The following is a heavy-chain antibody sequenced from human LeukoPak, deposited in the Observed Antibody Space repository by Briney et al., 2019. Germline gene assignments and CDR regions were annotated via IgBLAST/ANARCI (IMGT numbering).Heavy chain of an antibody. CDR2: INAGNGNT. CDR3: ARASITMVRGVINGLGY. CDR1: GYTFTSYA. D-gene: IGHD3-10*01. V-gene: IGHV1-3*01. Sequence: ALVKVSCKASGYTFTSYAMHWVRQAPGQRLEWMGWINAGNGNTKYSQKFQGRVTITRDTSASTAYMELSSLRSEDTAVYYCARASITMVRGVINGLGYWGQGTLVTVSS. J-gene: IGHJ4*02.